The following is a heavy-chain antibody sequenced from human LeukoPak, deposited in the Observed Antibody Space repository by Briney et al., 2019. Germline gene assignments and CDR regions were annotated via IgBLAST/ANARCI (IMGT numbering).Heavy chain of an antibody. J-gene: IGHJ4*02. CDR3: ARETMYYGSGSYLDY. D-gene: IGHD3-10*01. CDR1: GGSISSYY. Sequence: PSETLSLTCTVSGGSISSYYWSWIRQPPGKGLEWIGYIYYSGSTNYNPSLKSRVTISVDTSKNQFSLKLSSVTAADTAVYYCARETMYYGSGSYLDYWGQGTLVTVPS. V-gene: IGHV4-59*01. CDR2: IYYSGST.